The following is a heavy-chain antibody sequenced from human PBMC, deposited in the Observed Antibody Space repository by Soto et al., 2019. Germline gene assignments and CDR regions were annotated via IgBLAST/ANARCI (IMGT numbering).Heavy chain of an antibody. CDR1: GYTITSYG. D-gene: IGHD3-22*01. CDR2: ISAYNGNT. J-gene: IGHJ4*02. Sequence: ASVKVSCKASGYTITSYGISWVRQAPGRGLEWMGCISAYNGNTNYAQKLQGRVTMTTDTSTSTAYMELRSLRSDDTAVYYCARLGGYYQAFDYWGQGTLVTVSS. CDR3: ARLGGYYQAFDY. V-gene: IGHV1-18*01.